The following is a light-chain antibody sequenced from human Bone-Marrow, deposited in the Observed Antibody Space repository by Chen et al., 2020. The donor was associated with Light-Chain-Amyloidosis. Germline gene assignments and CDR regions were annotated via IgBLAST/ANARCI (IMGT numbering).Light chain of an antibody. Sequence: SYVLTQPSSVSVAPGQTATIACGGYNIGSTCVHWYQQTPGQAPLLVVYDDSDRPSGIPERLSGSNSGNTATLTSSRVEAGDEADYYCQVWDRSSDRPVFGGGTKLTVL. CDR2: DDS. CDR1: NIGSTC. J-gene: IGLJ3*02. CDR3: QVWDRSSDRPV. V-gene: IGLV3-21*02.